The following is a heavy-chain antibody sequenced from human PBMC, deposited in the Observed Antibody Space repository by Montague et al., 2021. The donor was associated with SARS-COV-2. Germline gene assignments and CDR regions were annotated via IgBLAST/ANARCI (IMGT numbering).Heavy chain of an antibody. Sequence: SLRLSCAASGFTFSTYGMHWLRQAPGEVLEWVAVISFDGRNLRXXXSXXXRFTISRDISKKSLFLQLNSLREEDSAVYYCAKDVVVNGYSHWYFDLWGRGTLVTVSS. D-gene: IGHD2-15*01. CDR2: ISFDGRNL. J-gene: IGHJ2*01. V-gene: IGHV3-30*18. CDR3: AKDVVVNGYSHWYFDL. CDR1: GFTFSTYG.